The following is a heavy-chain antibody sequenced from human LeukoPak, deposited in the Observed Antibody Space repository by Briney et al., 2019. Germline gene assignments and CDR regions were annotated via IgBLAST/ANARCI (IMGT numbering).Heavy chain of an antibody. D-gene: IGHD3-16*02. CDR3: AKEVLKEFSPTYYFDY. CDR2: IRYDGSNK. CDR1: GFTFSSYG. V-gene: IGHV3-30*02. J-gene: IGHJ4*02. Sequence: PGGSLRLSSAASGFTFSSYGMHWVRQAPGKGLEWVAFIRYDGSNKYYADSVKGRFIISRDNSKNTLYLQMNSLRAEDTAVYYCAKEVLKEFSPTYYFDYWGQGTLVTVSS.